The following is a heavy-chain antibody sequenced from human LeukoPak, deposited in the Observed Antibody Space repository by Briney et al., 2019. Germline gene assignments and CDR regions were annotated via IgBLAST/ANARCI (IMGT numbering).Heavy chain of an antibody. CDR3: ASLLGAFDI. V-gene: IGHV3-30-3*01. CDR2: ISYDGSNK. Sequence: GGSLRPSCAASGFTFSSYAMHWVRQAPGKGLEWVAVISYDGSNKYYADSVKGRFTISRDNSKNTLYLQMNSLRAEDTAVYYCASLLGAFDIWGQGTMVTVSS. CDR1: GFTFSSYA. J-gene: IGHJ3*02. D-gene: IGHD7-27*01.